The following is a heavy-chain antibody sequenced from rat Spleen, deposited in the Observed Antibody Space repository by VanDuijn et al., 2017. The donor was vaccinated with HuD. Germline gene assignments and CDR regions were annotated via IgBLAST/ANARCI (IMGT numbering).Heavy chain of an antibody. J-gene: IGHJ2*01. CDR3: ASPRARYHYDGTYYSPFDY. D-gene: IGHD1-12*02. CDR1: GFTFSDYN. V-gene: IGHV5-22*01. CDR2: IGYEGGNT. Sequence: EVQLVESGGGLVQPGRSLKLSCAASGFTFSDYNMAWVRQAPTKGLEWVASIGYEGGNTYYGDSVKGRFTISRDNAKSTLYLQMNSLQSEDTAMYFCASPRARYHYDGTYYSPFDYWGQGVMVTVSS.